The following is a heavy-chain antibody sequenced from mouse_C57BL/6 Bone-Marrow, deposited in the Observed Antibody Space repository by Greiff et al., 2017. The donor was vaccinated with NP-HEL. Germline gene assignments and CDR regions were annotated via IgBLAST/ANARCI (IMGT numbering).Heavy chain of an antibody. Sequence: VQLQQSVAELVRPGASVKLSCTASGFNIKNSYMHWVKQRPEQGLEWIGRIDPANGYTKYAPKFQGKATITADTSSNTAYLQLSSLTSEDNAIDYCCHNALFAYWGQGTLVTVSA. J-gene: IGHJ3*01. V-gene: IGHV14-3*01. CDR3: CHNALFAY. CDR1: GFNIKNSY. D-gene: IGHD6-1*01. CDR2: IDPANGYT.